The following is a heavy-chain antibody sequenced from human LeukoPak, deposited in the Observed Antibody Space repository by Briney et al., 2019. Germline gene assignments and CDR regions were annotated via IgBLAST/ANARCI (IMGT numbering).Heavy chain of an antibody. V-gene: IGHV4-4*07. D-gene: IGHD1-26*01. CDR2: IYSSGNT. CDR1: GVSFSSYY. J-gene: IGHJ3*02. Sequence: ATLSLPCTVSGVSFSSYYWTWIRQPAGKGLEWIGRIYSSGNTNYNPSLESRVTMSIDTSKKQISLKLTSVTAANTAVYYCARERGNLRGDAFDIWGQGTMVTVSS. CDR3: ARERGNLRGDAFDI.